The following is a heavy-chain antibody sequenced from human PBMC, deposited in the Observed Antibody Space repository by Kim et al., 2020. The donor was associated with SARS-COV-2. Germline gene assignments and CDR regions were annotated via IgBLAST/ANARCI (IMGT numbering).Heavy chain of an antibody. D-gene: IGHD3-10*01. CDR1: GGSISSSSYY. CDR2: IYYSGST. V-gene: IGHV4-39*01. CDR3: ARRGNYYYYYMDV. Sequence: ETLSLTCTVSGGSISSSSYYWGWIRQPPGKGLEWIGSIYYSGSTYYNPSLKSRVTISVDTSKNQFSLKLSSVTAADTAVYYCARRGNYYYYYMDVWGKGTTVTVSS. J-gene: IGHJ6*03.